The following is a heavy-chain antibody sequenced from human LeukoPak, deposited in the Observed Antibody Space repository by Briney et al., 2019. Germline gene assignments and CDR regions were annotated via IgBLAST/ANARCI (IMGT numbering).Heavy chain of an antibody. CDR1: GFTFSSYW. V-gene: IGHV3-7*01. CDR2: IKQDGSEK. J-gene: IGHJ6*03. Sequence: SGGSLRLSCAASGFTFSSYWMSWVRQAPGKGLEWVANIKQDGSEKYYVDSVKGRFTISRDNAKNSLYLQMNSLRAEDTAVYYCARAFWGSSSSWLNYYYYYMDVWGKGTTVTVSS. D-gene: IGHD6-13*01. CDR3: ARAFWGSSSSWLNYYYYYMDV.